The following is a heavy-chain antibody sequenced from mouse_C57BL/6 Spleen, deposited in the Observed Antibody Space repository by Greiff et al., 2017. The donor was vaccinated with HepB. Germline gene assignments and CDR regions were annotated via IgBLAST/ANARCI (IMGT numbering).Heavy chain of an antibody. CDR2: ISSGGSYT. J-gene: IGHJ2*01. CDR3: ARLTYYYGSSYDYFDY. Sequence: EVQVVESGGDLVKPGGSLKLSCAASGFTFSSYGMSWVRQTPDKRLEWVATISSGGSYTYYPDSVKGRFTISRDNAKNTLYLQMSSLKSEDTAMYYCARLTYYYGSSYDYFDYWGQGTTLTVSS. CDR1: GFTFSSYG. V-gene: IGHV5-6*01. D-gene: IGHD1-1*01.